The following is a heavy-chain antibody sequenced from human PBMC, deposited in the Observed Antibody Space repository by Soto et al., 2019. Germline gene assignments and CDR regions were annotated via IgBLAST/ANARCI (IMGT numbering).Heavy chain of an antibody. CDR2: IKQDGSEK. D-gene: IGHD1-26*01. V-gene: IGHV3-7*04. CDR1: GFTFSNYW. J-gene: IGHJ6*02. Sequence: EVQLVESGGGLVQPGGSLRLSCAASGFTFSNYWMSWVRQAPGKGLEWVANIKQDGSEKYYVDSVKGRFSISRDNAKNSLYLQMNSLRAEDTAGYYCARDPVYYSGSYSSGMDVWGQGTTVTVSS. CDR3: ARDPVYYSGSYSSGMDV.